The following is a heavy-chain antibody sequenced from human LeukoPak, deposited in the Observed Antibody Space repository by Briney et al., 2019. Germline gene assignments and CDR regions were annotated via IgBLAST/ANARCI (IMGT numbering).Heavy chain of an antibody. J-gene: IGHJ4*02. CDR1: GGTFSSYA. CDR2: IIPIFGTA. D-gene: IGHD3-22*01. Sequence: SVKVSCKASGGTFSSYAISWVRQAPGQGLEWMGRIIPIFGTANYAQKFQGRVTITTDESTSTAYMELSSLRSEDMAVYYCARDKGSSGYYRTYYFDYWGQGTLVTVSS. V-gene: IGHV1-69*05. CDR3: ARDKGSSGYYRTYYFDY.